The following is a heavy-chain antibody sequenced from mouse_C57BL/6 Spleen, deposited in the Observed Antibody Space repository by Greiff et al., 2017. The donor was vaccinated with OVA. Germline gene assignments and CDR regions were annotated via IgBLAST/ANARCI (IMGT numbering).Heavy chain of an antibody. Sequence: EVKVVESGGGLVQPGGSLKLSCAASGFTFSDYGMAWVRQAPRKGPEWVAFISNLAYSIYYADTVTGRFTISRENAKNTLYLEMSSLRSEDTAMYYCAGYSNYEGFAYWGQGTLVTVSA. CDR3: AGYSNYEGFAY. D-gene: IGHD2-5*01. CDR2: ISNLAYSI. CDR1: GFTFSDYG. V-gene: IGHV5-15*01. J-gene: IGHJ3*01.